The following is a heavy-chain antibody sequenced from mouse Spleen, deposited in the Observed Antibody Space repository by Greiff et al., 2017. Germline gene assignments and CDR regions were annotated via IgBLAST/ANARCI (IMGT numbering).Heavy chain of an antibody. J-gene: IGHJ2*01. V-gene: IGHV14-3*01. CDR1: GFNIKNTY. D-gene: IGHD1-1*01. Sequence: EVQRVESVAELVRPGASVKLSCTASGFNIKNTYMHWVKQRPEQGLEWIGRIDPANGNTKYAPKFQGKATITADTSSNTAYLQLSSLTSEDTAIYYCARLRSYGNGFDYWGQGTTLTVSS. CDR3: ARLRSYGNGFDY. CDR2: IDPANGNT.